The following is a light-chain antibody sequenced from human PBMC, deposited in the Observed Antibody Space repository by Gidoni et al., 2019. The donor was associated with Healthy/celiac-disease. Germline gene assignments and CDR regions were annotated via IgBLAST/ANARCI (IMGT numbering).Light chain of an antibody. CDR1: QSVSSY. Sequence: EIVLPQSPATLSLSPGERATLSCRASQSVSSYLAWYQQKPGQAPRLLIYDASNRATGLPARVSGSGSGTDFTLTISSLEPEDFAVYYCQQRSNWPPYTFGQGTKLEIK. CDR3: QQRSNWPPYT. J-gene: IGKJ2*01. CDR2: DAS. V-gene: IGKV3-11*01.